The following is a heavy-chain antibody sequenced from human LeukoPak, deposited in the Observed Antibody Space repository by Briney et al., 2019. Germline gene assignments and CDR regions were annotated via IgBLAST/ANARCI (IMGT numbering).Heavy chain of an antibody. Sequence: SETLFLTCTVSGGSISSGDYYWSWIRQPPGKGLEWIGYIYYSGSTYYNPSLKSRVTISVDTSKNQFSLKLSSVTAADTAVYYCAREVVAATPVFDYWGQGTLVTVSS. V-gene: IGHV4-30-4*01. CDR3: AREVVAATPVFDY. D-gene: IGHD2-15*01. CDR2: IYYSGST. CDR1: GGSISSGDYY. J-gene: IGHJ4*02.